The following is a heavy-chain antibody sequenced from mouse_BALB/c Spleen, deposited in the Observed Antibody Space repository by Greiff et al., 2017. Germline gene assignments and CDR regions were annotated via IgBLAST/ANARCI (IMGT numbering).Heavy chain of an antibody. J-gene: IGHJ3*01. CDR3: AGYYRYDATPPY. D-gene: IGHD2-14*01. CDR1: GFSLTSYG. Sequence: QVQLKESGPGLVAPSQSLSITCTVSGFSLTSYGVHWVRQPPGKGLEWLGVIWAGGSTNYNSALMSRLSISKDNSKSQVFLKMNSLQTDDTAMYYCAGYYRYDATPPYWGQGTLVTVSA. CDR2: IWAGGST. V-gene: IGHV2-9*02.